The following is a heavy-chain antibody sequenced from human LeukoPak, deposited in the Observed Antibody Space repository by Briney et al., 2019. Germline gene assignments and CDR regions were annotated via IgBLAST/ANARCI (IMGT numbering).Heavy chain of an antibody. J-gene: IGHJ1*01. D-gene: IGHD4-23*01. V-gene: IGHV1-69*04. Sequence: EASVKVSCKASGGTFSSYAISWVRQAPGQGLEWMGRIIPILGIANYAQKFQGRVTITADKSTSTAYMELSSLRSEDTAVYYCAPSKGRYYGGKVSEEYFQHWGQGTLVTVSS. CDR1: GGTFSSYA. CDR3: APSKGRYYGGKVSEEYFQH. CDR2: IIPILGIA.